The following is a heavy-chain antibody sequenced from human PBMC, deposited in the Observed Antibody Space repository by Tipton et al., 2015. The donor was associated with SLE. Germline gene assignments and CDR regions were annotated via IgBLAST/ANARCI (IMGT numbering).Heavy chain of an antibody. CDR1: GDSMTSGSYL. D-gene: IGHD1-26*01. CDR2: IHSSGAS. J-gene: IGHJ4*02. V-gene: IGHV4-31*03. CDR3: ARWDSGSYYDDY. Sequence: TLSLTCSVSGDSMTSGSYLWSWIRQQPGKGLECVGSIHSSGASFYKPSLQSRLMISPETANNQFSLTLISVTAADTAVYYCARWDSGSYYDDYWGQGTLVTVSS.